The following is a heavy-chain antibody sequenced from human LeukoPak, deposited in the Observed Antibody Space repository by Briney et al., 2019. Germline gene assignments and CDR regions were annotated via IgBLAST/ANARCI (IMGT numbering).Heavy chain of an antibody. V-gene: IGHV3-30*04. CDR3: ASSYDSSGYYGEDVLDY. Sequence: GRSLRLSCAASGFTFSGYAMHWVRQAPGKGLEWVAVISYDGSNKYYADSVKGRFTISRDNSKNTLYLQMNSLRAEDTAVYYCASSYDSSGYYGEDVLDYWGQGTLVTVSS. CDR2: ISYDGSNK. J-gene: IGHJ4*02. D-gene: IGHD3-22*01. CDR1: GFTFSGYA.